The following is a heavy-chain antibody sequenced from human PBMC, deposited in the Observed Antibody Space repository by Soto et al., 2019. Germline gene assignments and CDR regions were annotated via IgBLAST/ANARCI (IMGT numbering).Heavy chain of an antibody. CDR3: AKGFSANGYYMAV. V-gene: IGHV3-30*18. CDR1: GFTLSSYN. Sequence: QEQLVESGGGVVQPGRSLRLSCATSGFTLSSYNMHWVRQAPGKGLEWVALISYDGSDKYYADSVKGRFTFSRDNSKSMLYLQMNSLRPEDTAVYYCAKGFSANGYYMAVWGNGATVTVSS. CDR2: ISYDGSDK. D-gene: IGHD2-8*01. J-gene: IGHJ6*03.